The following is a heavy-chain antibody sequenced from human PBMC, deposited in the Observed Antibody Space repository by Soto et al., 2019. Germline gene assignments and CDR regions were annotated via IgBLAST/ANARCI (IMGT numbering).Heavy chain of an antibody. CDR3: ARGDCVGGTCYSLAGSFYYYMDV. CDR2: INSDGSVS. Sequence: EVQLVESGGGLVQPGGSLRLSCAASGFTFSNYWMYWVRQAPGKGLEWVSRINSDGSVSSYADSVKGRLTISRDNVKNPLYLQMDSLRAEDTAAYFCARGDCVGGTCYSLAGSFYYYMDVWGKGTTVTVFS. V-gene: IGHV3-74*02. J-gene: IGHJ6*03. D-gene: IGHD2-15*01. CDR1: GFTFSNYW.